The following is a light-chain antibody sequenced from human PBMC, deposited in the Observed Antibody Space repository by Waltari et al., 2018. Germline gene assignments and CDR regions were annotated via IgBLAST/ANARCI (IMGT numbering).Light chain of an antibody. Sequence: DIQMTQFPSAVSASVGDRVTMTCRASQGISNWLAWYQQKPGKAPKLLIYGESILQTWVPSRFSAGVSGIDFTLTISNMQPVDFATYFCQQGNSFPQTFGQGTKVEVK. CDR1: QGISNW. CDR2: GES. CDR3: QQGNSFPQT. V-gene: IGKV1-12*01. J-gene: IGKJ1*01.